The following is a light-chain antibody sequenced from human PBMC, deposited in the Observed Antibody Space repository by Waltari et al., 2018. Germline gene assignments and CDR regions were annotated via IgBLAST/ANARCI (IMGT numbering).Light chain of an antibody. V-gene: IGKV3-20*01. CDR2: DVS. CDR3: QKYERLPAT. CDR1: QGVGRS. J-gene: IGKJ1*01. Sequence: EIVLTQSPGTLSLSPGERATLSFRAGQGVGRSLGWYQQKPGQAPSLLIYDVSRRATGIPDRFSGSGYGTDFSLTISRLEPEDFAVYYCQKYERLPATFGQGTTVEIK.